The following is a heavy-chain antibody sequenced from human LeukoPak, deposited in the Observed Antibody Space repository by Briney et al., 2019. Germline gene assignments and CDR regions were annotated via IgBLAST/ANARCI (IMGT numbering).Heavy chain of an antibody. V-gene: IGHV3-64*01. D-gene: IGHD2-15*01. CDR3: ARGGYCSGGSCYENWFDP. CDR2: ISSNGGST. Sequence: PGGSLRLSCAASGFTFSSYAMHWVRQAPGKGLEYVSAISSNGGSTYYANSVKGRFTISRDNSKNTLYLQMGSLRAEDMAVYYCARGGYCSGGSCYENWFDPWGQGTLVTVSS. J-gene: IGHJ5*02. CDR1: GFTFSSYA.